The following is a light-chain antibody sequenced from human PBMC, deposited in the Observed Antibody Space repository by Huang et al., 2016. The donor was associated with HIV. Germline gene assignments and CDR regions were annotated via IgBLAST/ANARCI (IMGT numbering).Light chain of an antibody. CDR1: ENIVYS. CDR3: QQSRSLPRT. Sequence: EIQLTQSPSSLSASVGDGITITCRASENIVYSLSWFRQRPGRAPEALIYAASRLHAGGPSKFSATGSGANFTLSIDGLGPEDFATYYCQQSRSLPRTYGGGTKVDI. V-gene: IGKV1-39*01. J-gene: IGKJ4*01. CDR2: AAS.